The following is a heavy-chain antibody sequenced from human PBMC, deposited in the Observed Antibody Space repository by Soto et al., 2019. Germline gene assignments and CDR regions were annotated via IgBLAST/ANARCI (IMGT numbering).Heavy chain of an antibody. J-gene: IGHJ4*02. CDR3: ARLRPLKY. CDR2: IHYSGTT. Sequence: SETLSLTCTVSGDSISSSTYYWGWIRQPPGKGLEWIGSIHYSGTTHYNPSLKSRATISVDTSKNQFALKLSSVTAADTAVYYCARLRPLKYWGQGTLVTVSS. V-gene: IGHV4-39*01. CDR1: GDSISSSTYY.